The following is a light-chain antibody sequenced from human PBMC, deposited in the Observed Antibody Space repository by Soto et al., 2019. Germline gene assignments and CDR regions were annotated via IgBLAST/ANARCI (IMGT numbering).Light chain of an antibody. J-gene: IGLJ3*02. CDR3: ASWDDRLGAVM. Sequence: QSVLTQPPSASGTPGQRVFLSCSGSSSNIGGTNYAYWYQQLPGAAPKLLMHSNNLRPSGVPERISGSKSGTSASLAISGLRSEDEAVYYCASWDDRLGAVMFGGGTKLTVL. CDR1: SSNIGGTNY. V-gene: IGLV1-47*02. CDR2: SNN.